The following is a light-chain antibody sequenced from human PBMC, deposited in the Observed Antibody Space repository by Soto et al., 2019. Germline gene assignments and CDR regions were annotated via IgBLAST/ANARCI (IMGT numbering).Light chain of an antibody. Sequence: SVLTQPPSASGTPGQRVTISCSGSSSNIGTIYVSWYQQLPGTAPKLLIYSNNQRPSGVPDRFSGSKSGTSASLAISGLRSEDEADYYCAAWDDSLSGYVFGTGTKVTVL. CDR2: SNN. CDR1: SSNIGTIY. CDR3: AAWDDSLSGYV. J-gene: IGLJ1*01. V-gene: IGLV1-47*02.